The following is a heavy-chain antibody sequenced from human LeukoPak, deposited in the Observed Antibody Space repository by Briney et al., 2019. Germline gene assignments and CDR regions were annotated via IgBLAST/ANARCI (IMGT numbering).Heavy chain of an antibody. Sequence: RSGGSPRLSCAASGFTFSSYWMHWGRRAPGKGLVWVSRINSYGSSTSYADPVKGRRTTSRDNAKNTQYLQMKSLIAEDTAVYYCARGSRAQGNAFDIWGQGTMVTVSS. V-gene: IGHV3-74*01. J-gene: IGHJ3*02. CDR1: GFTFSSYW. D-gene: IGHD3-10*01. CDR2: INSYGSST. CDR3: ARGSRAQGNAFDI.